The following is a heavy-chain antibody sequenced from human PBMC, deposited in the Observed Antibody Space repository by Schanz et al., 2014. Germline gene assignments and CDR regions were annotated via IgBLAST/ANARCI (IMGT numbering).Heavy chain of an antibody. Sequence: QVQLVQSGAEVKKPGASVKVSCKASGGTFSSYGITWVRQAPGQGLEWMGWINGYNGHTLYAQKFQGRVTMTTDTSTSTAYMELRSLRSDDTAVYYCARGGGPEDVFDIWGQGTILTVSS. CDR1: GGTFSSYG. D-gene: IGHD5-12*01. CDR3: ARGGGPEDVFDI. J-gene: IGHJ3*02. V-gene: IGHV1-18*01. CDR2: INGYNGHT.